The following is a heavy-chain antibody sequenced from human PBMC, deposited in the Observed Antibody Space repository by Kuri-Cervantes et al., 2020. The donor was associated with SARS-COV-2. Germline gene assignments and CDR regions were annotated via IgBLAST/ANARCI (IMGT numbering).Heavy chain of an antibody. D-gene: IGHD7-27*01. CDR3: ARVNWGFDY. Sequence: GSLRLSCTVSGGSISSYYWSWIRQPAGKGLVWIGRIYTSGSTNYNPSLKSRVTMSVDTSKNQFSLKLSSVTAADTAVYYCARVNWGFDYWGQGTLVTVSS. CDR2: IYTSGST. CDR1: GGSISSYY. V-gene: IGHV4-4*07. J-gene: IGHJ4*02.